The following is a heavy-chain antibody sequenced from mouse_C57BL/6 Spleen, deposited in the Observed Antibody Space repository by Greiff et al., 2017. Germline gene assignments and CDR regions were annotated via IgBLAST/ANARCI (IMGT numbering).Heavy chain of an antibody. CDR3: KLYSNHGVYAMDY. Sequence: VKLMESGAELVRPGASVTLSCKASGYTFTDYEMHWVKQTPVHGLEWIGAIDPETGGTAYNQKFKGKAILTADKSSSTAYMELRSLTSEDSAVYYPKLYSNHGVYAMDYWGQGTSVTVSS. V-gene: IGHV1-15*01. CDR1: GYTFTDYE. J-gene: IGHJ4*01. D-gene: IGHD2-5*01. CDR2: IDPETGGT.